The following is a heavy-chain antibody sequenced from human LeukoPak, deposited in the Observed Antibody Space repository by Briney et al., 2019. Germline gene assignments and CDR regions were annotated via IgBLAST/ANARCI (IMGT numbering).Heavy chain of an antibody. J-gene: IGHJ4*02. D-gene: IGHD5-18*01. CDR1: GGSVSSSSYY. CDR2: IYYSGST. Sequence: SETLSLTCTVSGGSVSSSSYYWGWIRQPPGKGLEWIGSIYYSGSTYYNPSLKSRVTISIDTSKNQFSLELSSVTAADTAVYYCARLRGYSYGMFDYWGQGTLVTVSS. V-gene: IGHV4-39*01. CDR3: ARLRGYSYGMFDY.